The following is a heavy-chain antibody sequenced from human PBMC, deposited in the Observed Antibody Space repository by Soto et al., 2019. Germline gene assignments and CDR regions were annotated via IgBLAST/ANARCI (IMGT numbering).Heavy chain of an antibody. V-gene: IGHV4-59*08. CDR1: GGSISSYY. D-gene: IGHD6-13*01. J-gene: IGHJ6*03. CDR2: IYYSGST. Sequence: SETLSLTCTVSGGSISSYYWSWIRQPPGKGLEWIGYIYYSGSTNYNPSLKSRVTISVDTSKNQFSLKLSSVTAADTAVYYCARLEFEQLVGYYYYYMDVGGKGTTVTVSS. CDR3: ARLEFEQLVGYYYYYMDV.